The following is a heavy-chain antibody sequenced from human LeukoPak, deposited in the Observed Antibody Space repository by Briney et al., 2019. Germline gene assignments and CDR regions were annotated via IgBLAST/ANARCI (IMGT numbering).Heavy chain of an antibody. CDR3: ARDRPSTVFGVADYYYMDV. D-gene: IGHD3-3*01. Sequence: GGSLRLSCAASGFTFSSYAMHWVRQAPGKGLEWVTLISSGGSYKYYADSVKGRFTISRDNSKNTLYLEMKSLRAEDTAVYSCARDRPSTVFGVADYYYMDVWGKGTTVTVSS. V-gene: IGHV3-30*04. CDR2: ISSGGSYK. CDR1: GFTFSSYA. J-gene: IGHJ6*03.